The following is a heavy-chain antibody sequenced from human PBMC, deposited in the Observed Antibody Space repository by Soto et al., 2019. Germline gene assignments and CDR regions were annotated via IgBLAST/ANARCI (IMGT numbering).Heavy chain of an antibody. CDR1: GGSISGYY. V-gene: IGHV4-31*11. D-gene: IGHD3-3*01. CDR2: SYYSGST. CDR3: ARDRHYDFWTHCYYYGMDV. Sequence: SETLSLTCAVYGGSISGYYWSWIRQPPGKGLEWIGYSYYSGSTYYNPSLKSRVTISVDTSKNQFSLKLSSVTAADTAVYYCARDRHYDFWTHCYYYGMDVWGQGTTVTVSS. J-gene: IGHJ6*02.